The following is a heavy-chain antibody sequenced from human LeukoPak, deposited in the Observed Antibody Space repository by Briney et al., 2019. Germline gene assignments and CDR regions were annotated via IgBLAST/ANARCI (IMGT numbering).Heavy chain of an antibody. V-gene: IGHV3-49*04. CDR1: EFTFGDYA. J-gene: IGHJ6*02. CDR2: IRKKAGFGGST. CDR3: TRAGIVATIGYGMDV. D-gene: IGHD5-12*01. Sequence: PGGSLRLSCTTFEFTFGDYALSWVRQAPGKGLEWVGLIRKKAGFGGSTEYAASVEGRFSILRDDSKSVAYLQMNSLQTEDTAVYYCTRAGIVATIGYGMDVWGQGTTVTVSS.